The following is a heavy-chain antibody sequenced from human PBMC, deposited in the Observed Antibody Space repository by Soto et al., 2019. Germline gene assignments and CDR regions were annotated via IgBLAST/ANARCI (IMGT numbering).Heavy chain of an antibody. V-gene: IGHV3-7*03. D-gene: IGHD2-15*01. Sequence: PGGSLRLSCAASGLTFGSYWMSWVRQAPGKGLEWVANIKQDGSQRYYAGSVKGRFTISRDNAKDSLYLQMDDLRVGDTAVYYCAREGCSGASCPLWVLDFWGQGALVTVSS. CDR3: AREGCSGASCPLWVLDF. CDR1: GLTFGSYW. CDR2: IKQDGSQR. J-gene: IGHJ4*02.